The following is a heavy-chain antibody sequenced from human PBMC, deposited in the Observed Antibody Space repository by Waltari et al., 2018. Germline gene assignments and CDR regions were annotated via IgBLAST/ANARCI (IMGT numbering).Heavy chain of an antibody. CDR1: GFTFSGSA. CDR3: TTQTTAGSY. CDR2: IRSKSNSDAT. Sequence: EVQLVESGGGLVQPGGSLKLSCAASGFTFSGSAMHWVRQASGKGGEWGGRIRSKSNSDATADAASVKGRLTISRDDSKNTAYLQMSSLKTEDTAVYYCTTQTTAGSYWGQGTLVIVSS. V-gene: IGHV3-73*01. J-gene: IGHJ4*02. D-gene: IGHD1-26*01.